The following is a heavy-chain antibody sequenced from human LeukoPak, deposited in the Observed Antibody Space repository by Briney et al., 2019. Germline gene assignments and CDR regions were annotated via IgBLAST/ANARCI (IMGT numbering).Heavy chain of an antibody. Sequence: QPGGSLRLSCAASGFTFSSYAMIWVRQAPGKGLEWVSAISGSGGSTYYADSVKGRFTISRDNSKNTLYLQMNSLRAEDTAVYYCAKDADRGWYRVDYFDYWGQGTLVTVSS. CDR2: ISGSGGST. V-gene: IGHV3-23*01. D-gene: IGHD6-19*01. CDR1: GFTFSSYA. J-gene: IGHJ4*02. CDR3: AKDADRGWYRVDYFDY.